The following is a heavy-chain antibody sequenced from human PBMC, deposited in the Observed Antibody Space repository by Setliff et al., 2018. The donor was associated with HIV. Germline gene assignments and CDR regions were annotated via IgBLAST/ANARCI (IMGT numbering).Heavy chain of an antibody. Sequence: SETLSLTCTVSAASIRSHYWSWIRQPPGKGLEWIGNFYYTGSTDYNPSFKSRVTISLDKSNNQIPLNLSSATAADTAVYYCARHTVFVRYFDHWGQGMLVTVSS. D-gene: IGHD2-2*02. CDR2: FYYTGST. CDR1: AASIRSHY. J-gene: IGHJ4*02. CDR3: ARHTVFVRYFDH. V-gene: IGHV4-59*11.